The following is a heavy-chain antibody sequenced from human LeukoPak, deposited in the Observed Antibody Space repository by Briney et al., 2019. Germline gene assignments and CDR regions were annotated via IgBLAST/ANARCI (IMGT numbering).Heavy chain of an antibody. Sequence: AGAVRLSCTASGFTFNTYSMNWVGQAPGKGLEWVSYSSSDSKTIYDADSVNGRFTISRDNAEHSLYLQMDSLRAEDTAVSYCASPFDYWGQGTLVTVSS. J-gene: IGHJ4*02. CDR3: ASPFDY. CDR1: GFTFNTYS. CDR2: SSSDSKTI. V-gene: IGHV3-48*01.